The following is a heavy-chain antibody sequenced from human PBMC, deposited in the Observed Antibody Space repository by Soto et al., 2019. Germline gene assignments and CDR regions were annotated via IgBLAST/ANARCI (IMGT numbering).Heavy chain of an antibody. CDR3: ATVPWTAAAS. CDR2: ISSDGSKK. V-gene: IGHV3-64*04. CDR1: GFTFSSYA. D-gene: IGHD6-13*01. Sequence: PGGSLRLSCSASGFTFSSYAMHWVRQAPGKGLEYVSAISSDGSKKYYADSVKGRFTISRDNSKNTLYLQMSSLRAEDTAVYYCATVPWTAAASWGQGTLVTVSS. J-gene: IGHJ5*02.